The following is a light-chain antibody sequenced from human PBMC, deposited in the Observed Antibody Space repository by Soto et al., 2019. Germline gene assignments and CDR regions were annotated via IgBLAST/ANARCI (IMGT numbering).Light chain of an antibody. CDR3: QQYKNWLALT. Sequence: EIVLTQSPGTLSLSPGERATLSCSASQSVSSNLAWYQQKPGQAPRLLIYGVSTRATGVPARFSGSGSGTEFTLTISSLQSEDSAVYYCQQYKNWLALTFGGGTKVDIK. J-gene: IGKJ4*01. V-gene: IGKV3-15*01. CDR2: GVS. CDR1: QSVSSN.